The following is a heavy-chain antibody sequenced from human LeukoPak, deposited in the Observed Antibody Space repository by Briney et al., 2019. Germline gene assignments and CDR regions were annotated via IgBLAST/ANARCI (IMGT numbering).Heavy chain of an antibody. CDR1: GGTFSSYA. CDR3: ARAITMVRGVIIISAFDI. D-gene: IGHD3-10*01. CDR2: IIPIFGTA. J-gene: IGHJ3*02. V-gene: IGHV1-69*06. Sequence: SVKVSCKASGGTFSSYAISWVRQAPGQGLEWMGGIIPIFGTANYAQKFQGRVTITADKSTSTAYMELGSLRSEDTAVYYCARAITMVRGVIIISAFDIWGQGTMVTVSS.